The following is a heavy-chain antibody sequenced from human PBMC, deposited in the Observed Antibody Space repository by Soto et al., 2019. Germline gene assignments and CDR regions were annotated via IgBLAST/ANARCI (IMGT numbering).Heavy chain of an antibody. V-gene: IGHV3-23*01. Sequence: GGSLRLSCAASGFTFSSYAMSWVRQAPGKGLEWVSTISASGATTYYADSVKGRFTMSRDNSRTTLFLQVNNLRAEDTAVFYCAKMIQLKVLDYWGQGAQVTVSS. CDR1: GFTFSSYA. D-gene: IGHD1-1*01. J-gene: IGHJ4*02. CDR3: AKMIQLKVLDY. CDR2: ISASGATT.